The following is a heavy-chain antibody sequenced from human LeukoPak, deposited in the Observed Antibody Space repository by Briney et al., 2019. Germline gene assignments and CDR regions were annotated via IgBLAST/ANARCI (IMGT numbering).Heavy chain of an antibody. V-gene: IGHV3-53*01. CDR1: GFTVSSNY. CDR2: IYSSGST. J-gene: IGHJ4*02. D-gene: IGHD3-22*01. CDR3: GSSTYYYVISY. Sequence: GGSLRLSCSASGFTVSSNYMSWVRQAPGKGLEWVSVIYSSGSTYYADSVKGRFTISRDSSKNTLYLQMNSLRAEDTAVYYCGSSTYYYVISYWGQGTLVTVSS.